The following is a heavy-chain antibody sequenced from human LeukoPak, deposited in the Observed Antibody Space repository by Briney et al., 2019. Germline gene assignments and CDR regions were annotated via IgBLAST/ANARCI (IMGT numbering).Heavy chain of an antibody. V-gene: IGHV5-51*01. D-gene: IGHD2-2*03. CDR3: ARLAGYCSSTSCSEFDY. Sequence: GESLKISCKGSGYSFTSYWIGWVRQMPGKGLEWMGIIYPGDSDTRYSPSFRGQVTISADKSISTAYLQWSSLKASDTAMYYCARLAGYCSSTSCSEFDYWGQGTLVTVSS. CDR2: IYPGDSDT. J-gene: IGHJ4*02. CDR1: GYSFTSYW.